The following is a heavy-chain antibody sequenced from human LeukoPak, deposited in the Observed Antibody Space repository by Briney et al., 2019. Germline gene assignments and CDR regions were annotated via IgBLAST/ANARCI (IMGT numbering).Heavy chain of an antibody. CDR3: AGSKAIGGFLGRDESRRYNWFDP. CDR2: IYYSGST. Sequence: PSETLSLTCSVSGGSISSTSYYWGWIRQPPGKGLEWIGSIYYSGSTYYNPSLKSRVTISVDTSKNQFSLKLSSVTAADTAVYYCAGSKAIGGFLGRDESRRYNWFDPWGQGTLVTVSS. D-gene: IGHD3-10*01. CDR1: GGSISSTSYY. J-gene: IGHJ5*02. V-gene: IGHV4-39*07.